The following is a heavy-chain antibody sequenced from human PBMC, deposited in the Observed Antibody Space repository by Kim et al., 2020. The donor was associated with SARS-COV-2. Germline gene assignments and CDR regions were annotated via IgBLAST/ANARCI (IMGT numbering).Heavy chain of an antibody. CDR3: ATSEPIIFGTLKFDP. J-gene: IGHJ5*02. Sequence: GGSLRLSCAASGFSFTTYWMHWVRQAPGKGLVWVSRVDPYGGPTTYADSVKGRFTISRTNAKKTLDLQMNSLRVENTAVYYCATSEPIIFGTLKFDPWGRGTLVTVSS. CDR1: GFSFTTYW. D-gene: IGHD3-9*01. CDR2: VDPYGGPT. V-gene: IGHV3-74*03.